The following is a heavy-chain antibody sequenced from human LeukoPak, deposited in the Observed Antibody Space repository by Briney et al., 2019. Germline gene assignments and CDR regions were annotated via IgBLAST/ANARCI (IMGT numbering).Heavy chain of an antibody. V-gene: IGHV3-21*01. CDR1: GFSFSSYS. J-gene: IGHJ4*02. CDR2: ISSSSSYI. D-gene: IGHD2-15*01. CDR3: ARGVVAATDYGDYFDY. Sequence: GGSLRLSCAASGFSFSSYSMNWVRQAPGKGLESVSSISSSSSYIYYADSVKGRFTISRDNAKNSLYLQMNSLRAEDTAVYYCARGVVAATDYGDYFDYWGQGTLVTVSS.